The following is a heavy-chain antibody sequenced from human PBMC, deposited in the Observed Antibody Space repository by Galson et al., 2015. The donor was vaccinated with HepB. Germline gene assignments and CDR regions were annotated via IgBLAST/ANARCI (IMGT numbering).Heavy chain of an antibody. Sequence: QSGAEVKKPGESLKISCKGSGYRFASYWIGWVRQVPGKGLEWMGIFFPTDSDTRYSPSFQGQVTISADKSIDTAYLQWSSLKASDTAMYFCARRAHYDFWGATSTSNGLDSWGQGTMVPGSS. CDR2: FFPTDSDT. J-gene: IGHJ3*02. CDR3: ARRAHYDFWGATSTSNGLDS. CDR1: GYRFASYW. V-gene: IGHV5-51*01. D-gene: IGHD3-3*01.